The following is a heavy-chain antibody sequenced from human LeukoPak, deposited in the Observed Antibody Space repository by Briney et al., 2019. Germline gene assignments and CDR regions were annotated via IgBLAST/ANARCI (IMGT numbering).Heavy chain of an antibody. V-gene: IGHV3-7*01. D-gene: IGHD3/OR15-3a*01. Sequence: PGGSLRLSCAASGFTFSSYAMSWVRQAPGKGLEWVANIKEDGSGTYYVDSVKGRFTFSRDNAKNSLYLQMNNLRVEDTAVYYCARDNWTDYWGQGTLVTVSS. CDR3: ARDNWTDY. J-gene: IGHJ4*02. CDR1: GFTFSSYA. CDR2: IKEDGSGT.